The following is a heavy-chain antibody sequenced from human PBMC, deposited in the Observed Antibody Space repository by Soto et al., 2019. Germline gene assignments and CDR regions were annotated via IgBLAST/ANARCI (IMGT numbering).Heavy chain of an antibody. J-gene: IGHJ4*02. CDR3: AREVEVHTPAFVY. CDR1: GGTFNTYA. Sequence: QVQLVQSGAEMKKPGSSVKVSCQSSGGTFNTYAMNWVRQAPGQGPEWMGDISPMFGAANYAPKFQGRVTMTADESKGTSYMQLSSLTSEDTALYFCAREVEVHTPAFVYWGQGNLVTVSS. CDR2: ISPMFGAA. D-gene: IGHD3-10*01. V-gene: IGHV1-69*19.